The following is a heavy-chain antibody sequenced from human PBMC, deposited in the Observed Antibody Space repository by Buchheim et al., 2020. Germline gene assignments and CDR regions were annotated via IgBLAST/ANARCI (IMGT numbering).Heavy chain of an antibody. J-gene: IGHJ6*02. CDR1: SGSFSGYY. CDR3: ARGYDILTGYGYYYYGMDV. CDR2: INHSGST. Sequence: QVQLQQWGAGLLKPSETLSLTCAVYSGSFSGYYWSWIRQPPGKGLEWIGEINHSGSTNYNPSLKSRVTISLDTSKNQFSLKLSSVTAADTAVYYCARGYDILTGYGYYYYGMDVWGQGTT. V-gene: IGHV4-34*01. D-gene: IGHD3-9*01.